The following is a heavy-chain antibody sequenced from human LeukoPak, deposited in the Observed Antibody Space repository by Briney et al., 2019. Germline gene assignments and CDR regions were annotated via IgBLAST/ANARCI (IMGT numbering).Heavy chain of an antibody. V-gene: IGHV4-30-2*01. Sequence: PSQCLSPTCPLYAASISIVGYSCGWIQQTPGNGRQWFGYMYHRESTYYNPSLKSRVTISVDRSKNQFSLKLSSVTAADTAVYYCAREEVMVREGLYYYYGMDVWGKGTTVTVSS. CDR2: MYHREST. D-gene: IGHD3-10*01. CDR1: AASISIVGYS. CDR3: AREEVMVREGLYYYYGMDV. J-gene: IGHJ6*04.